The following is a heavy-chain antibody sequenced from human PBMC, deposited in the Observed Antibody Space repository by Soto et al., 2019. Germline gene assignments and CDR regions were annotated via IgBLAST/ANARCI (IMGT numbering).Heavy chain of an antibody. Sequence: LRLSCAASGFTFSDYYMSWIRQAPGKGLEWVSYISSSGASIYYADSVKGRFTISRDNAENSLSLQMNSLRAEDTAVYYCVRGGWSSSGGIAASWGQGTLVTVSS. CDR3: VRGGWSSSGGIAAS. CDR2: ISSSGASI. J-gene: IGHJ5*02. D-gene: IGHD6-13*01. V-gene: IGHV3-11*01. CDR1: GFTFSDYY.